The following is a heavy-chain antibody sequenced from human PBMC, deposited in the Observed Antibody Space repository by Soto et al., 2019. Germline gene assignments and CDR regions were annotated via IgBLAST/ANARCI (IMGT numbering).Heavy chain of an antibody. CDR3: ARGVGSYFRRVVGAFDI. J-gene: IGHJ3*02. Sequence: EVQLVESGGGLVQPGGSLRLSCAASGFSFSSYWMTWVRQAPGKGLEWVANIKQDGSEKFYVDSVKGRFTISRDNAKYSLYLQMNSLSAEDTAVYFCARGVGSYFRRVVGAFDIWCQGTMVTVSS. CDR2: IKQDGSEK. V-gene: IGHV3-7*04. CDR1: GFSFSSYW. D-gene: IGHD3-10*01.